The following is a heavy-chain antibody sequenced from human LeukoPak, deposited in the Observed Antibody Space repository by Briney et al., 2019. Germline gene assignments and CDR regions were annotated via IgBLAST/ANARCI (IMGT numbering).Heavy chain of an antibody. CDR1: GYSFTNYW. V-gene: IGHV5-10-1*01. CDR2: IDPTDSYT. J-gene: IGHJ4*02. CDR3: ARGSSGWDFDY. D-gene: IGHD6-25*01. Sequence: GESLRISCKGSGYSFTNYWINWVRHMPGKGLEWMGRIDPTDSYTNYSPSFQGHITISADKSINTVYLQCSSLKASDTAIYYCARGSSGWDFDYWGQGTLVTVSS.